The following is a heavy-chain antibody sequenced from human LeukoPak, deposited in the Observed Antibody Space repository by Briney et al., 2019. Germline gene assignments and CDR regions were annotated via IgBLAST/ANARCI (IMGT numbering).Heavy chain of an antibody. CDR1: GGTFSSYA. J-gene: IGHJ4*02. CDR2: IIPIFGTA. D-gene: IGHD4-17*01. Sequence: GASVKVSCKASGGTFSSYAISWVRQAPGQGLEWMGRIIPIFGTANYAQKFQGRVTITTDESTSTAYMELRSLRSDDTAVYYCARGRKDYGDYYFDSWGQGTLVTVSS. CDR3: ARGRKDYGDYYFDS. V-gene: IGHV1-69*05.